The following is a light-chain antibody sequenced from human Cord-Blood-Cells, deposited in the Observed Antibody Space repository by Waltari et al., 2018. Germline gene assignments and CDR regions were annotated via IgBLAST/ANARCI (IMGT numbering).Light chain of an antibody. CDR3: QQYNNWPQT. CDR2: GAS. J-gene: IGKJ1*01. Sequence: ETEMTQSPATLPASPGERATLSCRASQSVSSNLAWYQQKPGQAPRLLIYGASTRATGIPARFSGSGSGTEFTLTISSLQSEDFAVYYCQQYNNWPQTFGQGTKVEIK. V-gene: IGKV3-15*01. CDR1: QSVSSN.